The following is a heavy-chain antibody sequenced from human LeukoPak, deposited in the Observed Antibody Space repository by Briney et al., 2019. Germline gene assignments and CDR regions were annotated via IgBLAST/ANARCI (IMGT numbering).Heavy chain of an antibody. J-gene: IGHJ4*02. CDR2: ISSNGGST. D-gene: IGHD5-18*01. CDR1: GFTFSSYA. Sequence: GGSLRLSCAASGFTFSSYAMHWVRQAPGKGLEYVSAISSNGGSTYYANSVKGRFTIPRDNSKNTLYLQMGSLRAEDMAVYYCAKAQGYSYGFLDYWGQGTLVTVSS. CDR3: AKAQGYSYGFLDY. V-gene: IGHV3-64*01.